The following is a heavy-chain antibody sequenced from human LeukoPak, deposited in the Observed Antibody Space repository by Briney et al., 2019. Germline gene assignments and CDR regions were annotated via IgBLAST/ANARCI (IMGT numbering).Heavy chain of an antibody. CDR2: IKQGGSEK. V-gene: IGHV3-7*01. Sequence: AGSLRLSCAASGITFSNYWMSWVRQAPGKGLEWVANIKQGGSEKYYVDSVKCRFTISRDNAKNSLYLQMNSLRAEDTAVYYCARRGDGYGGMTARYFQHWGQGTLVTVSS. J-gene: IGHJ1*01. CDR3: ARRGDGYGGMTARYFQH. D-gene: IGHD4-23*01. CDR1: GITFSNYW.